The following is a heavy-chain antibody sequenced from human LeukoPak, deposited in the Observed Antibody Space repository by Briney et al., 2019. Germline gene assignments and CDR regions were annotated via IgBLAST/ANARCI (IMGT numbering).Heavy chain of an antibody. V-gene: IGHV3-30*02. J-gene: IGHJ4*02. CDR2: MRNDGSEI. CDR3: AKDGGRYRFDY. CDR1: GFPFNYYN. D-gene: IGHD3-16*02. Sequence: PGGSLRLSCAAPGFPFNYYNIHWVRQAPGKGLEWVAFMRNDGSEIHYADSVKGRFTISRDNSKNSLHLQMNSLRVEDTAVYFCAKDGGRYRFDYWGQGTLVTVSS.